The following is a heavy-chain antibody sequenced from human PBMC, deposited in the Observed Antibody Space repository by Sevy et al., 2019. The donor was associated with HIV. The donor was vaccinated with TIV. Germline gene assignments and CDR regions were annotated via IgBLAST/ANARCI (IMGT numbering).Heavy chain of an antibody. J-gene: IGHJ6*02. D-gene: IGHD2-2*02. CDR3: ASGGYCSSTSCYMGGYYYYYGMDV. CDR2: INPNSGGT. Sequence: ASVKVYCKASGYTFTGYYMHWVRQAPGQGLECMGWINPNSGGTNYTQKFQGSVTMTRDTSISTAYMELSRLRSDDRAVYYCASGGYCSSTSCYMGGYYYYYGMDVWGQGPTVTVSS. CDR1: GYTFTGYY. V-gene: IGHV1-2*02.